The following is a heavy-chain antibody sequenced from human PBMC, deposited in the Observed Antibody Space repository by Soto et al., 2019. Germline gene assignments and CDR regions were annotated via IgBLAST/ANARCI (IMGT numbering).Heavy chain of an antibody. V-gene: IGHV4-4*07. Sequence: PSETLSLTCTVSGGSIRSYYWNWIRQPAGKGLEWLGRIFTTGTTNYSPSLKSRVSMSVDTSRNQFSLELRSVTAADTAVYYCARAGCSGNGCFEYCFDHWGQGILVTVSS. D-gene: IGHD2-15*01. CDR2: IFTTGTT. CDR3: ARAGCSGNGCFEYCFDH. J-gene: IGHJ4*02. CDR1: GGSIRSYY.